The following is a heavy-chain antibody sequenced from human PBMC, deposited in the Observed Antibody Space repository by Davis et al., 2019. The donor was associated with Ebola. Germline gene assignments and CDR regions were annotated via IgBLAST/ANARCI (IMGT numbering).Heavy chain of an antibody. CDR3: ASLTVTIDY. D-gene: IGHD4-17*01. J-gene: IGHJ4*02. V-gene: IGHV4-39*01. CDR2: IYYSGST. Sequence: GSLRLSCAVYGGSFSGYYWGWIRQPPGKGLEWIGSIYYSGSTYYNPSLKSRVTISVDTSKNQFSLKLSSVTAADTAVYYCASLTVTIDYWGQGTLVTVSS. CDR1: GGSFSGYY.